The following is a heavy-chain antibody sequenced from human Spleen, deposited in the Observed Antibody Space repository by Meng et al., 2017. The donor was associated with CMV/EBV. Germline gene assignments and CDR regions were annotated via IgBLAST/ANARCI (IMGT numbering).Heavy chain of an antibody. D-gene: IGHD3-22*01. V-gene: IGHV3-11*04. CDR3: ARDSDGDR. CDR1: EFTFSDYY. J-gene: IGHJ4*02. Sequence: GESLKISCAASEFTFSDYYMSWIRQAPGKGLEWVSCISSSGRTIYYADSVKGRFTISRDNAKNSLYLQMHSLRGEDTAVYYCARDSDGDRWGQGTLVTVSS. CDR2: ISSSGRTI.